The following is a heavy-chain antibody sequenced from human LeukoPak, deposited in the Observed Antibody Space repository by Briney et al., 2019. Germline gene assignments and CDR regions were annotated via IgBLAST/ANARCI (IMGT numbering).Heavy chain of an antibody. J-gene: IGHJ6*02. CDR2: IYYSGTT. D-gene: IGHD4/OR15-4a*01. CDR1: GGSISHYY. V-gene: IGHV4-59*01. CDR3: AREDPQTKVPEGMDI. Sequence: SETLSLTCTVSGGSISHYYWSWIRQPPGKGLEWIGYIYYSGTTNYNPSLKSRVTISVDTSKNQFSLKLNSVTAADTAVYYCAREDPQTKVPEGMDIWVQGTTVTVSS.